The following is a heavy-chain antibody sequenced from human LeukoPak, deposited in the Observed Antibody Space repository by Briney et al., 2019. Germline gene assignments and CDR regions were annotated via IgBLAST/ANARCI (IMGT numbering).Heavy chain of an antibody. CDR2: IYYSGST. D-gene: IGHD6-13*01. V-gene: IGHV4-59*01. CDR3: ASAIAIPAWAFDL. J-gene: IGHJ3*01. CDR1: GGSIRSYY. Sequence: SETLSLTCTVSGGSIRSYYWSWIRQLPGKGLEWIGYIYYSGSTNYNPSLKSRVTISIDTSTNQFSLKLNSVTAADTAVYYCASAIAIPAWAFDLWGQGTVVTVSS.